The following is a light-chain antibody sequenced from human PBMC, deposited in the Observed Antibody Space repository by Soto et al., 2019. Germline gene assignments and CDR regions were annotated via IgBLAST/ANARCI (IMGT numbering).Light chain of an antibody. J-gene: IGLJ2*01. CDR2: DVN. V-gene: IGLV2-14*03. Sequence: QSVLTQPASVSGSPGQSITISCTGTSSDVGAYNYVSWYQQHPGKAPKLMIYDVNNRPSGASNRFSGSKSGNTASLTISGLQTEDEAGYYCSSFTTSSTVVFGAGTQLTV. CDR1: SSDVGAYNY. CDR3: SSFTTSSTVV.